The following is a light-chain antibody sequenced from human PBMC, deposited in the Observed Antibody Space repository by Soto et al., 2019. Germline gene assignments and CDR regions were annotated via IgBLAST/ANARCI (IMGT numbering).Light chain of an antibody. Sequence: EIVLTQSPATLSLSPGERATLSCRASQSVNSFLAWYQQKPGQAPRLLIYDASNRATGIPVRFSGSGSGTVFTLTLRSLDPEDFAVYYCQQRSNWPLTFGGGTKVEIK. CDR2: DAS. J-gene: IGKJ4*01. V-gene: IGKV3-11*01. CDR1: QSVNSF. CDR3: QQRSNWPLT.